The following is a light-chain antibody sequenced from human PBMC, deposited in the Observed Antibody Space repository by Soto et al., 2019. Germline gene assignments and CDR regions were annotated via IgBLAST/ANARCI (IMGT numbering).Light chain of an antibody. CDR3: QQYGSSPPYT. V-gene: IGKV3-20*01. J-gene: IGKJ2*01. Sequence: EVELTQSPCTLSSSPGERATISCRASQSVSNNYFAWYQQKPGQAPRLLIFGSSAKAAGIPDWFSGSGSGTDFTLTISRLEHEDFSVSYCQQYGSSPPYTFGQGTKLEIK. CDR2: GSS. CDR1: QSVSNNY.